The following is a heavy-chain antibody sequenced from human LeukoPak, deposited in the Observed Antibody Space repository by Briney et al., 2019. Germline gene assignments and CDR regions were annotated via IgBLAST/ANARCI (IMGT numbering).Heavy chain of an antibody. V-gene: IGHV5-51*01. CDR2: IYPGDSDT. Sequence: GESLKISCEGSGYMFSNYWIGRVRQMPGKGLEWMGIIYPGDSDTTYSPSFQGQVTISADTSINTAYVQWTSLKASDTAMYYCARRNRGFDPWGQGTLVTVSS. CDR1: GYMFSNYW. CDR3: ARRNRGFDP. J-gene: IGHJ5*02.